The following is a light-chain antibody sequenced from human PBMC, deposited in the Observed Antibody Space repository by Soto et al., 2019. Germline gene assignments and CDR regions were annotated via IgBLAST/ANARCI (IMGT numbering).Light chain of an antibody. J-gene: IGLJ1*01. Sequence: QSALTQPASVSGSPGQSITISCTATSSDIGHYDYVSWYQQHPGKAPKLMIYHVTYRPSGVSNRYSGSKSGNSASLTISGLQADDEADYYCCSLTASHTYVFGSGTQLTVL. CDR3: CSLTASHTYV. V-gene: IGLV2-14*03. CDR2: HVT. CDR1: SSDIGHYDY.